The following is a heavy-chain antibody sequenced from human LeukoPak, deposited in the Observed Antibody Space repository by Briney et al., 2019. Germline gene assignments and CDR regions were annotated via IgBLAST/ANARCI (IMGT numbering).Heavy chain of an antibody. V-gene: IGHV1-69*01. CDR2: IIPIFGTA. J-gene: IGHJ5*02. CDR3: ARRERTNLDQNWFDP. Sequence: ASVKVSCKASGGTFSSYAISWVRQAPGKGLEWMGGIIPIFGTANYAQKFQGRVTITADESTSTAYMELSSLRSEDTAVYYCARRERTNLDQNWFDPWGQGTLVTVSS. CDR1: GGTFSSYA.